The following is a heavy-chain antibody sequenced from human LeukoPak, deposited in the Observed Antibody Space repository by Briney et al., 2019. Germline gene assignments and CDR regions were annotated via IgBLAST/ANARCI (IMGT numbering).Heavy chain of an antibody. V-gene: IGHV4-4*02. CDR1: GGSISSSNW. CDR2: IYHSGST. Sequence: SETLSLTCAVSGGSISSSNWWSWVRQPPGKGLEWIGEIYHSGSTNYNPSLKSRVTISVDKSKNQFSLKLSSVTAADTAVYYCASYDYVWGSYRYYYWGQGTLVTVSS. CDR3: ASYDYVWGSYRYYY. J-gene: IGHJ4*02. D-gene: IGHD3-16*02.